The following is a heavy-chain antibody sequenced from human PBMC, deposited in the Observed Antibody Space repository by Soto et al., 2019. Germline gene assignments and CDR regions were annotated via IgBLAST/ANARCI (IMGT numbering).Heavy chain of an antibody. V-gene: IGHV3-23*01. D-gene: IGHD6-19*01. CDR2: ISGSGGST. CDR1: GFTFSSYA. CDR3: TKCSPRYSIGLEAYCSDY. Sequence: GGSLRLSCAASGFTFSSYAMSWVRQAPGKGLEWVSVISGSGGSTYYADSVKGRFTISRDNSKNTLYLQMNSLRAEGTAVYYCTKCSPRYSIGLEAYCSDYCGQGTLVTVSS. J-gene: IGHJ4*02.